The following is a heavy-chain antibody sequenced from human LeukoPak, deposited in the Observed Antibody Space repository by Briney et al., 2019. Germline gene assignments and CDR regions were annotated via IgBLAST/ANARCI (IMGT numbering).Heavy chain of an antibody. Sequence: GASVKVSCKASGGTFSSYAISWVRQAPGQGLEWTGRIIPIFGTANYAQKFQGRVTITTDESTSTAYMELSSLRSEDTAVYYCARDYYGSGSYYNDLGYWGQGTLVTVSS. CDR3: ARDYYGSGSYYNDLGY. CDR2: IIPIFGTA. J-gene: IGHJ4*02. V-gene: IGHV1-69*05. D-gene: IGHD3-10*01. CDR1: GGTFSSYA.